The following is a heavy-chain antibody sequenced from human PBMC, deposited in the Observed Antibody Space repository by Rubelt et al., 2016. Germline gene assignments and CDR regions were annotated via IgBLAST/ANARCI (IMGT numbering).Heavy chain of an antibody. CDR2: INHSGST. Sequence: QVQLQQWGAGLLKPSVTRSLTCAVFGGPFSGYYWSWIRQPPGTGLEWIGEINHSGSTTYNPPLKSRVTISVHPSKNQFSLKVGSVTAADTALCYCARESGGTQRYGMDVWGQGTTVTVSS. D-gene: IGHD2-15*01. V-gene: IGHV4-34*01. CDR1: GGPFSGYY. CDR3: ARESGGTQRYGMDV. J-gene: IGHJ6*02.